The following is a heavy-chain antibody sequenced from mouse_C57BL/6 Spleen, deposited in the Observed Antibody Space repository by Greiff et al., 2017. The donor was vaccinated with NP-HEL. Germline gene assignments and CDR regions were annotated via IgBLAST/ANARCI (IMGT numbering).Heavy chain of an antibody. V-gene: IGHV1-82*01. D-gene: IGHD3-2*02. CDR2: IYPGDGDT. J-gene: IGHJ4*01. CDR3: ARRQLSHVGVMDY. CDR1: GYAFSSSW. Sequence: VQLQQSGPELVKPGASVKISCKASGYAFSSSWMNWVKQRPGKGLEWIGRIYPGDGDTNYNGKFKGKATLTADKSSSTAYMQLSSLTSEDSAVYFCARRQLSHVGVMDYWGQGTSVTVSS.